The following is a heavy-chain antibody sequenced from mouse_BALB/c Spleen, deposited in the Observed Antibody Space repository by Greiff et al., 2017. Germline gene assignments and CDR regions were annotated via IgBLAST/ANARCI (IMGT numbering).Heavy chain of an antibody. J-gene: IGHJ2*01. Sequence: DVKLVESGGDLVKPGGSLKPSCAASGFTFSSYGMSWVRQTPDKRLEWVATISSGGSYTYYPDSVKGRFTISRDNAKNTLYLQMSSLKSEDTAMYYCARHRDYDDGFDYWGQGTTLTVSS. CDR2: ISSGGSYT. V-gene: IGHV5-6*02. CDR1: GFTFSSYG. CDR3: ARHRDYDDGFDY. D-gene: IGHD2-4*01.